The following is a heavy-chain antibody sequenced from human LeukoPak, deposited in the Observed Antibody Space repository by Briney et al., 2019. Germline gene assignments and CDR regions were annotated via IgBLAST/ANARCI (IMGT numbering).Heavy chain of an antibody. CDR1: GFTFSNYW. D-gene: IGHD2-15*01. V-gene: IGHV3-74*01. CDR2: INSDGSST. CDR3: ARGGFCSGGSCPVDYYYMDV. Sequence: GGSLRLSCAASGFTFSNYWMHWVRQAPGKGLVWVSRINSDGSSTSYADSVKGRFTISRDNAKNTLYLQLNSLRAEDTAVYYCARGGFCSGGSCPVDYYYMDVWGKGTTVTVSS. J-gene: IGHJ6*03.